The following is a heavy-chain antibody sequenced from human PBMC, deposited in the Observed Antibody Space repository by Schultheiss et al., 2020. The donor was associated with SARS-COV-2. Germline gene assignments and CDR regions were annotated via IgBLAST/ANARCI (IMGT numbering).Heavy chain of an antibody. CDR1: GFTFSSYA. Sequence: GGSLRLSCAASGFTFSSYAMNWVRQAPGKGLEWVATIGGGASGTFYADSVKGRFTISRDNSKNTLYLQMNSLRAEDTAVYYCVKDTIFGSDRDYWGQGTLVTVSS. V-gene: IGHV3-23*01. CDR3: VKDTIFGSDRDY. CDR2: IGGGASGT. J-gene: IGHJ4*02. D-gene: IGHD3-3*01.